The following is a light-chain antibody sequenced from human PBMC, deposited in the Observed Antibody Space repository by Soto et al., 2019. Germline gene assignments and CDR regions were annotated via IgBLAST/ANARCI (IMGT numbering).Light chain of an antibody. CDR2: GAS. J-gene: IGKJ1*01. V-gene: IGKV3-15*01. Sequence: EIVMTQSPTTLSVSPGERATLSCRASQSVSSNLAWYQQKPGQAPRLLIYGASTRATGVPARFSGSGSGTEFTLTISSLQSEDFVVYYCQQYNNSPPWTFGQGTKVEI. CDR1: QSVSSN. CDR3: QQYNNSPPWT.